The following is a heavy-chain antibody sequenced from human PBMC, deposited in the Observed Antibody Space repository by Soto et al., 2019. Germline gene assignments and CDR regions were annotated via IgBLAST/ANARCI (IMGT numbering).Heavy chain of an antibody. V-gene: IGHV3-23*01. J-gene: IGHJ4*02. CDR2: ISGRGGIT. Sequence: EVQLLESGGGLVQPGGSLRLSCAASGFSFSSYAMTWVRQAPGKGLEGVSAISGRGGITYYRDSVKGRFTISRDNSKNTLYLQMNSLRAEDTAIYYCAKRVKDTGWYPTPDYWGQGTLVTVSS. CDR3: AKRVKDTGWYPTPDY. D-gene: IGHD6-19*01. CDR1: GFSFSSYA.